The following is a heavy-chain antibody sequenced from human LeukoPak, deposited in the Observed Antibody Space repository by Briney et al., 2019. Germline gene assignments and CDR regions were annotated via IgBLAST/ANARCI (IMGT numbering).Heavy chain of an antibody. CDR2: IYTSGST. J-gene: IGHJ4*02. CDR3: AREVYYGSGRRFDY. CDR1: GGSISSSSYY. V-gene: IGHV4-61*02. D-gene: IGHD3-10*01. Sequence: PSETLSLTCTVSGGSISSSSYYWSWIRQPAGKGLEWIGRIYTSGSTNYNPSLKSRVTISVDTSKNQFSLKLSSVTAADTAVYYCAREVYYGSGRRFDYWGQGTLVTVSS.